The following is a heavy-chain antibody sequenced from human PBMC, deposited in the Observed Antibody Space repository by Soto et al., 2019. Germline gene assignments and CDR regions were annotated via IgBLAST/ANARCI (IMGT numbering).Heavy chain of an antibody. Sequence: GASVKVSCKASGYTFTSYGISWVRQAPGQGLEWMGWISAYNGNTTYAQKLQGRVTMTTDTSTSTAYMELRSLRSDDTAVYYCARDRYCSSTSCYAGYYYGMDVWGQGTTVTVS. CDR3: ARDRYCSSTSCYAGYYYGMDV. J-gene: IGHJ6*02. D-gene: IGHD2-2*01. CDR2: ISAYNGNT. CDR1: GYTFTSYG. V-gene: IGHV1-18*01.